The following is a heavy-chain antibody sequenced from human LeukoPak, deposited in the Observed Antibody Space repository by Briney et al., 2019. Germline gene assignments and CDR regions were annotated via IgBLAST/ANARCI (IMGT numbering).Heavy chain of an antibody. D-gene: IGHD6-19*01. J-gene: IGHJ4*02. CDR1: GFAFNSYT. CDR2: ISANGGGA. V-gene: IGHV3-23*01. CDR3: AKYAKITAVAGFDY. Sequence: GGSLRLSCAASGFAFNSYTMTWVRQAPGEGLEWVPTISANGGGAYYADSVQGRFTISRDNSKNTLFLQMNSLRAEDTALYYCAKYAKITAVAGFDYWGQGTLVTVSS.